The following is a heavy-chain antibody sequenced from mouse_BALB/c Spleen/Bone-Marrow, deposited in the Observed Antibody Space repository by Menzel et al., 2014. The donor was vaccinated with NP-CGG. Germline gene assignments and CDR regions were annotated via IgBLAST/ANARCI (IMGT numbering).Heavy chain of an antibody. CDR3: TRSYGSSYEYYFDY. CDR2: IYPSDSYT. J-gene: IGHJ2*01. D-gene: IGHD1-1*01. Sequence: QVQLQQSGAELVRPGSSVKLSCKASGYTFTSYWINWVKQRPGQGLEWIGNIYPSDSYTNYNQKFKDKATLTVGKSSSTAYMQLSSPTSEDSAVHYCTRSYGSSYEYYFDYWGQGTTLTVSS. CDR1: GYTFTSYW. V-gene: IGHV1-69*02.